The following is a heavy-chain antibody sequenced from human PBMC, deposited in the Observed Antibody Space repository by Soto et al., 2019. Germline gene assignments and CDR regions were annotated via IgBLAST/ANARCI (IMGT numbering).Heavy chain of an antibody. CDR3: ARDLGYYDSSGRRSAFDI. V-gene: IGHV3-11*04. Sequence: PGGSLRLSCAASGFTFSDYYMSWIRQAPGKGLEWVSYISSSGSTIYYADSVKGRFTISRDNAKNSLYLQMNSLRAEDTALYYCARDLGYYDSSGRRSAFDIWGQGTMVTVSS. CDR1: GFTFSDYY. J-gene: IGHJ3*02. CDR2: ISSSGSTI. D-gene: IGHD3-22*01.